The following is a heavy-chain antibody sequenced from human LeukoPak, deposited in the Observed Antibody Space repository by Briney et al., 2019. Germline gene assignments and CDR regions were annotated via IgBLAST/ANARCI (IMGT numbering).Heavy chain of an antibody. V-gene: IGHV1-69*05. CDR1: GGTLISYA. CDR2: IIPIFGTA. D-gene: IGHD3-9*01. CDR3: ARESRPTSFDWLLPNFDY. Sequence: SVKVSCKASGGTLISYAISWVRQAPGQGLEWMGGIIPIFGTANYAQKFQGRVTITTDESTSTAYMELSSLRSEDTAVYYCARESRPTSFDWLLPNFDYWGQGTLVTVSS. J-gene: IGHJ4*02.